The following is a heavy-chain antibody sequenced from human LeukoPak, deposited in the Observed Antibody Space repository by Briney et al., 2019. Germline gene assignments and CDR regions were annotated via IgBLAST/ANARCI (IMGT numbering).Heavy chain of an antibody. Sequence: GGSLRLSCAASGFTVSSKYMSWVRQAPGKGPEWVSVIYSDDSTYYADSVKGRFTISRDNSKNTLYLQMNSLRVEDTAVYYCARGGSGWSAPDYWGQGTLVTVSS. J-gene: IGHJ4*02. CDR2: IYSDDST. D-gene: IGHD6-19*01. CDR3: ARGGSGWSAPDY. CDR1: GFTVSSKY. V-gene: IGHV3-66*02.